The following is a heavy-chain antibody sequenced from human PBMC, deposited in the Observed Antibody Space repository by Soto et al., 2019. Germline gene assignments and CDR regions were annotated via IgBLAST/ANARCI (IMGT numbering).Heavy chain of an antibody. CDR2: IYWDDDK. J-gene: IGHJ4*02. CDR1: GFSLSSTRVA. CDR3: AHSVVAGLGYYFDY. Sequence: QITLKESGPTLVKPTQTLTLTCTFSGFSLSSTRVAVGWIRQPPGNALECLALIYWDDDKRYSPFLKSRLTITKDTSKVQVVLTMTNMDPVDTATYYCAHSVVAGLGYYFDYWGQGTLVTVSS. D-gene: IGHD6-19*01. V-gene: IGHV2-5*02.